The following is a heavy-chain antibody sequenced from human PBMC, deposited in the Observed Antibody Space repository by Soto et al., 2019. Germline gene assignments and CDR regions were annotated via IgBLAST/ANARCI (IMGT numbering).Heavy chain of an antibody. CDR2: SGTSRKYI. J-gene: IGHJ3*02. CDR3: VRDSDWAFEI. D-gene: IGHD3-9*01. V-gene: IGHV3-48*02. Sequence: VGSLRLSCASSVCTFSEYSMNCVRQAPGKGLEWVSYSGTSRKYIFYADSVRGRFTISRDDAKSSLYLQLNSLRDEDTAVYYCVRDSDWAFEIWGQGTMVIVSS. CDR1: VCTFSEYS.